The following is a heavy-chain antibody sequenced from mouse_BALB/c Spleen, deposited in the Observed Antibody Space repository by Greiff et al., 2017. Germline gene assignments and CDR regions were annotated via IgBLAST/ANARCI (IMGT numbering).Heavy chain of an antibody. CDR3: ASPDYYGSSYDY. D-gene: IGHD1-1*01. CDR2: INPGSGGT. CDR1: GYAFTNYL. Sequence: QVQLQQSGAELVRPGTSVKVSCKASGYAFTNYLIEWVKQRPGQGLAWIGVINPGSGGTNYNEKFKGKATLTADKSSSTAYMQLSSLTSDDSAVYFCASPDYYGSSYDYWGQGTTLTVSS. V-gene: IGHV1-54*01. J-gene: IGHJ2*01.